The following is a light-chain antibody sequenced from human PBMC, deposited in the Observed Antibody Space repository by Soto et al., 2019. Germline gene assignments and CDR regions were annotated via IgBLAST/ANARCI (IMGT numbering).Light chain of an antibody. J-gene: IGLJ2*01. V-gene: IGLV2-14*01. CDR2: DVS. CDR1: SSDVVGYNY. Sequence: QSALTQPASVSGSPGQSITISCTGTSSDVVGYNYVSWYQQPPGKAPKLMIYDVSNRPSGVSNRFSGSKSGNTASLTISGLQAEDEADYYCSSYTSSSTPVVVGGRTKLTVL. CDR3: SSYTSSSTPVV.